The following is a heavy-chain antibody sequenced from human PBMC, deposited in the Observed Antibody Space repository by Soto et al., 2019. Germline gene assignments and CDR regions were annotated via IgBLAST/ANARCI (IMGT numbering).Heavy chain of an antibody. CDR3: TRRTGTTYAP. CDR2: ITSSGFDI. J-gene: IGHJ5*02. Sequence: EVQLVESGGGLVKPGGSLRLSCAASGFPFSSYSMSWVRQAPGKGLEWVSSITSSGFDIYYADSVKGRFSISRDNAKNSLYLQMNSLRADDTAVYFCTRRTGTTYAPWVQGTLGTVSS. CDR1: GFPFSSYS. V-gene: IGHV3-21*06. D-gene: IGHD1-1*01.